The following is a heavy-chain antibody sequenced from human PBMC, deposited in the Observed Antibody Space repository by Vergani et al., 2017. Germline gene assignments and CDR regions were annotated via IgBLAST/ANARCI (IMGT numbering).Heavy chain of an antibody. V-gene: IGHV4-39*01. D-gene: IGHD3-16*01. CDR3: ARHDSGHYDASYYGLDV. CDR2: IYYTGSA. Sequence: QLQLHKSGPGLVKPSETLSLTCTLSGGSISSSSHFWGWLRQTPGKGLEWIGSIYYTGSAYYNPSLKSRVSISVDASKNQFSLKVSSVTAADSAVYYCARHDSGHYDASYYGLDVWGQGTTVTVSS. J-gene: IGHJ6*02. CDR1: GGSISSSSHF.